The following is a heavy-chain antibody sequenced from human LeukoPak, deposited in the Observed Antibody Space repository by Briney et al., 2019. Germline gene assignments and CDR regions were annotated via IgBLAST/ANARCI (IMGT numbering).Heavy chain of an antibody. CDR2: ISAYNGNT. J-gene: IGHJ4*02. V-gene: IGHV1-18*01. CDR1: GYTFTSYG. D-gene: IGHD3-22*01. Sequence: ASVKVSCKASGYTFTSYGISWVRQAPGQGLEWMGWISAYNGNTNYAQKLQGRVTMTTDTSTSTAYMELRSPRSDDTAVYYCARDFHYYDSSGYYDYWGQGTLVTVSS. CDR3: ARDFHYYDSSGYYDY.